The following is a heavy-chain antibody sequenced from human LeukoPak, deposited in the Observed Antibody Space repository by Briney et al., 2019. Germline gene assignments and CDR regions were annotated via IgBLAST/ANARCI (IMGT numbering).Heavy chain of an antibody. D-gene: IGHD6-19*01. V-gene: IGHV4-59*02. Sequence: SETLSLTCSVSGASVTDYYGSWIRQTPGKGLEWLGHIYYSVTTHYNPSLKSRLTISVETSKNQFSLKLSSVTAADTAVYYCASRGRAGSDMLALDYWGQGTLITVSS. J-gene: IGHJ4*02. CDR3: ASRGRAGSDMLALDY. CDR1: GASVTDYY. CDR2: IYYSVTT.